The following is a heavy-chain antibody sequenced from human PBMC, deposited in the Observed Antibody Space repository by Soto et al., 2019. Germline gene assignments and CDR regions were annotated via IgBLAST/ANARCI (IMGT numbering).Heavy chain of an antibody. J-gene: IGHJ4*02. CDR2: IYYSGST. CDR1: GGSISSYY. Sequence: PSETLSLTCTVSGGSISSYYWSWIRQPPGKGLEWIGYIYYSGSTTYNPSLKSRVTISVDTSKEQFSLKLTSVTAADTAVYYCATYDSTGKFDYWGQGTLVTVSS. D-gene: IGHD3-22*01. V-gene: IGHV4-59*01. CDR3: ATYDSTGKFDY.